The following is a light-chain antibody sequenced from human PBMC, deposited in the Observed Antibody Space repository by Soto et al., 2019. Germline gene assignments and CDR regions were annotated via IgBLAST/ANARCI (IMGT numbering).Light chain of an antibody. J-gene: IGLJ2*01. CDR2: GNT. CDR1: SSNIGAGYD. CDR3: LSFDSSLSVV. Sequence: QPVLTQPPSVSGAPGQRDTISCTGSSSNIGAGYDVHWYQQLPGRAPKLLIYGNTNRPSGVPDRFSGSKSGTSASLAITGLQAEDEADYYCLSFDSSLSVVFGGGTKLTVL. V-gene: IGLV1-40*01.